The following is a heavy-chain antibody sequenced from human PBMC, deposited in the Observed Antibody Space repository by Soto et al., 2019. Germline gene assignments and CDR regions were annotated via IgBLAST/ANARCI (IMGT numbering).Heavy chain of an antibody. CDR1: GGTFSSSA. D-gene: IGHD2-8*01. Sequence: QVQLVQSGAEVKKPGSSVKVSWKASGGTFSSSAISWVRQAPGQGLEWMGGIIPIFGTAEYAQKFQGRVTITADESTSTDFMEVSSLRSEDTAVYYCASNGESYYYYGMDVWGQGTTVTVSS. CDR3: ASNGESYYYYGMDV. J-gene: IGHJ6*02. V-gene: IGHV1-69*12. CDR2: IIPIFGTA.